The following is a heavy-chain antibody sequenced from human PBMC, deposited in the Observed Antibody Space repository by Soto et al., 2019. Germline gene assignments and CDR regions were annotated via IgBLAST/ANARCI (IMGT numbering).Heavy chain of an antibody. Sequence: QVQLVESGGGLVKPGGSLRLSCAASGFTFSDYYMSWIRQAPGKGLEWVSYISSSSSYTNYADSVKGRFTISRDNAKNSQYLKMSSLRAEDTAVYYCASSPPYGVYYWGQGTLVTVSS. CDR1: GFTFSDYY. V-gene: IGHV3-11*05. CDR3: ASSPPYGVYY. J-gene: IGHJ4*02. D-gene: IGHD4-17*01. CDR2: ISSSSSYT.